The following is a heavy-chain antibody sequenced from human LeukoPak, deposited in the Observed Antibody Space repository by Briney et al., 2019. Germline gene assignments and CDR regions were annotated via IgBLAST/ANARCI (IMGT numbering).Heavy chain of an antibody. Sequence: GGSLRLSCAASGFAFSSYAMIWVRQAPGKGLEWVSSISSSSSYIYYADSVKGRFTISRDNAKNSLYLQMNSLRAEDTAVYYCACAVVGAIGAVGYNWFDPWGQGTLVTVSS. CDR1: GFAFSSYA. CDR3: ACAVVGAIGAVGYNWFDP. J-gene: IGHJ5*02. V-gene: IGHV3-21*01. CDR2: ISSSSSYI. D-gene: IGHD1-26*01.